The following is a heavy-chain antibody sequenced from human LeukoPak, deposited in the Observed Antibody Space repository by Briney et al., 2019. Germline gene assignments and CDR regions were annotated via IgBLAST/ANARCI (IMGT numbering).Heavy chain of an antibody. D-gene: IGHD1-26*01. CDR1: GGSISSGGYY. Sequence: SETLSLTCTVSGGSISSGGYYWSWIRQHPGKGLEWIGYIYYSGSTYYNPSLKSRVTISVDTSKNQFSLKMSSVTAADTAVYYCARDSGNNWFDPWGQGTLVTVSS. V-gene: IGHV4-31*03. J-gene: IGHJ5*02. CDR2: IYYSGST. CDR3: ARDSGNNWFDP.